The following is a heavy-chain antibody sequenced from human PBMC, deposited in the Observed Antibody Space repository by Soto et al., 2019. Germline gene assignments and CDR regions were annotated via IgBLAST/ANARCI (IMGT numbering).Heavy chain of an antibody. J-gene: IGHJ6*02. CDR3: AGGRIVVAQSRAYYSMDA. Sequence: QVHLLLQSGAEVKKPGSSVKVACNASGGNPSNSAISWVRQAPGQGLEWMGGIIPVFGIISHAQNFQGRVTITADASTRPAYMEMSSLRSEDTAVYFCAGGRIVVAQSRAYYSMDAGGQGPTVTFPS. V-gene: IGHV1-69*01. D-gene: IGHD6-19*01. CDR1: GGNPSNSA. CDR2: IIPVFGII.